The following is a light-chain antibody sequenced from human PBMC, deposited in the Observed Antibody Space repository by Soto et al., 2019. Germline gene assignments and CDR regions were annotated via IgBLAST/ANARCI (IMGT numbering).Light chain of an antibody. CDR3: CSLTTSHTYG. Sequence: QSALTQPASVSGSPGESITISCTGTSSDIGHYDYVSWYQHHPGKAPKLMIYHVTYRPSGVSNRYSGSKSGNSASLTISGLQADDEADYYCCSLTTSHTYGFGSGTQVTVL. CDR1: SSDIGHYDY. V-gene: IGLV2-14*03. J-gene: IGLJ1*01. CDR2: HVT.